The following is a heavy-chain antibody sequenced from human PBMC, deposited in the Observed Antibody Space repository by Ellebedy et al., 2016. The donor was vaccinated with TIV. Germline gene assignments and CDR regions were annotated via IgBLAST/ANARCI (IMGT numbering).Heavy chain of an antibody. CDR3: ARPSLGNQSVPGERN. Sequence: AASVKVSCKASGYTFTGYYIHWVRQAPGQGLEWMGWINPKSGGTNYAQKFQGRVTMTRDTFINTAYMELSGLRSDDAAVYYCARPSLGNQSVPGERNWGQGTLVTVSS. CDR2: INPKSGGT. CDR1: GYTFTGYY. J-gene: IGHJ4*02. D-gene: IGHD2-2*01. V-gene: IGHV1-2*02.